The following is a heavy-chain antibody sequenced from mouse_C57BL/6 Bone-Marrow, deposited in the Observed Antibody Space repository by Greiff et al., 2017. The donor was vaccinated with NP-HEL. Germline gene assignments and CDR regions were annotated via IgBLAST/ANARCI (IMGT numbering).Heavy chain of an antibody. CDR3: ARLAYYSNLYYYAMDY. J-gene: IGHJ4*01. CDR1: GFTFSDYG. CDR2: ISNLAYSI. V-gene: IGHV5-15*01. D-gene: IGHD2-5*01. Sequence: EVQRVESGGGLVQPGGSLKLSCAASGFTFSDYGMAWVRQAPRKGPEWVAFISNLAYSIYYADTVTGRVTISRENAKNTLYLEMSSLRSEDTAMYYCARLAYYSNLYYYAMDYWGQGTSVTVSS.